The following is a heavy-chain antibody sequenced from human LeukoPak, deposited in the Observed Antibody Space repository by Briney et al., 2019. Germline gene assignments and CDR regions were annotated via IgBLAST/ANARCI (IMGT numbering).Heavy chain of an antibody. D-gene: IGHD3-9*01. CDR1: GGTFSSYA. J-gene: IGHJ5*02. CDR3: ARHLRYFDWSDYWFDP. CDR2: IIPIFGTA. Sequence: GASVKVSCKASGGTFSSYAISWVRQAPGQGLEWMGGIIPIFGTANYAQKFQGRVTITADESTSTAYMELSSLRSEDTAVYYCARHLRYFDWSDYWFDPWGQGTLVTVSS. V-gene: IGHV1-69*13.